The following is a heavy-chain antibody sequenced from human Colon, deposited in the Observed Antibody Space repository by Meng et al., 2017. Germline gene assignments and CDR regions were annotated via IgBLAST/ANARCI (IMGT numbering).Heavy chain of an antibody. D-gene: IGHD3-10*02. CDR2: HLYGGAT. CDR3: ARVASHGRALLPVLFDS. Sequence: LKRSGQGSVLPSRTPPPTSTAPGVSTSSTTTPCGWIRQSPGKGLEWMASHLYGGATHHNPSLKGRVTISVDTSKNQFSLNLNSLTAADTAVYYCARVASHGRALLPVLFDSWGQGTLVTVSS. V-gene: IGHV4-39*07. CDR1: GVSTSSTTTP. J-gene: IGHJ4*02.